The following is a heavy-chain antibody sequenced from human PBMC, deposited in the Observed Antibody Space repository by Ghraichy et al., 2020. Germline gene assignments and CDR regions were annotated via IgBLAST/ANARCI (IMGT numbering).Heavy chain of an antibody. CDR1: GYTFTSYA. CDR2: INAGNGNT. V-gene: IGHV1-3*01. CDR3: ARGMGYCSSTSCYTWFDP. D-gene: IGHD2-2*02. J-gene: IGHJ5*02. Sequence: ASVKVSCKASGYTFTSYAMHWVRQAPGQRLEWMGWINAGNGNTKYSQKFQGRVTITRDTSASTAYMELSSLRSEDTAVYYCARGMGYCSSTSCYTWFDPWGQGTLVTVSS.